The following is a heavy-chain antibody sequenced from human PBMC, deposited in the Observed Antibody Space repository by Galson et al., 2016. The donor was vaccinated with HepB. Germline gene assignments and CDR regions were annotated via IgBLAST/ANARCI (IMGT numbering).Heavy chain of an antibody. CDR2: ISYDERNK. V-gene: IGHV3-30*03. CDR3: ARGGESYV. D-gene: IGHD3-10*01. CDR1: GFTFSRYG. Sequence: SLRLSCAASGFTFSRYGMHWVRQAPGKGLEWVAVISYDERNKHYADSVKGRLTISRDNSKNTLFLQMNSLRPEDTAVYYCARGGESYVWGQGTSVTVSS. J-gene: IGHJ6*02.